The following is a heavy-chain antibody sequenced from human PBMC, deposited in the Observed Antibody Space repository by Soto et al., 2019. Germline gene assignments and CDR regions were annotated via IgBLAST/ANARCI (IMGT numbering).Heavy chain of an antibody. CDR2: IYNSGST. CDR3: ARQTGYSSSWYPPTYYFDY. V-gene: IGHV4-39*01. Sequence: QLQLQESGPGLVKPSETLSLTCTVSGGSISSSSYYWGWIRQPPGKGLEWIGSIYNSGSTYYNPSLKSRVTISVDTSKNQFSLELSSVTAADTAVHYCARQTGYSSSWYPPTYYFDYWGQGTLVTVSS. J-gene: IGHJ4*02. CDR1: GGSISSSSYY. D-gene: IGHD6-13*01.